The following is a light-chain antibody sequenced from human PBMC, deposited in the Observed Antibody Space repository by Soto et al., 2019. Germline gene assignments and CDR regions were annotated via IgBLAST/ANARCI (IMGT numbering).Light chain of an antibody. Sequence: QSALTQPASVSGSPGQSITISCTGTSSDIGGHDYVSWFQQHPGNAPKLMIYDVDNRPSGVSNRFSGSKSGNTASLTISGLRSEDEADYYCSSYTSSNTLVFGRGTKLTVL. V-gene: IGLV2-14*01. CDR2: DVD. CDR1: SSDIGGHDY. CDR3: SSYTSSNTLV. J-gene: IGLJ2*01.